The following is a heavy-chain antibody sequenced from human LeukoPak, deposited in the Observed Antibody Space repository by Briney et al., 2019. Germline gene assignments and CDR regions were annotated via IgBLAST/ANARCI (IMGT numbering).Heavy chain of an antibody. J-gene: IGHJ4*02. V-gene: IGHV4-34*01. Sequence: SETLSLTCAVYGGSFSGYYWSWIRQPPGKGLEWIGEINHSGSTNYNPSLKSRVTISVDMSKNQFSLKLSSVTAADTAVYYCARGLYYDFWSVPYYFDYWGQGTLVTVSS. CDR1: GGSFSGYY. D-gene: IGHD3-3*01. CDR2: INHSGST. CDR3: ARGLYYDFWSVPYYFDY.